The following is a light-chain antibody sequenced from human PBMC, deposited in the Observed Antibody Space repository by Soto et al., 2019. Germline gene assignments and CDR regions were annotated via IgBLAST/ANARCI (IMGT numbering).Light chain of an antibody. V-gene: IGKV1-5*01. CDR1: QNIRNW. CDR3: QQYNSYYTWT. CDR2: DAS. Sequence: DIQRTQSPSTLSASVGYSVTITCLASQNIRNWLAWYQQKPGKAPNPLIYDASSLKSGVPARFSGSGSGTEFTLTIRSLKPDDFATYYCQQYNSYYTWTFGQGTKVDIK. J-gene: IGKJ1*01.